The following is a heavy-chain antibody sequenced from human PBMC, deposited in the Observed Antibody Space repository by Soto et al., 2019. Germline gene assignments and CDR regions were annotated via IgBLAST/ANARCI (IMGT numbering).Heavy chain of an antibody. D-gene: IGHD3-10*01. J-gene: IGHJ5*02. CDR3: AREPISTPRGVTQVDP. CDR1: GAPISSGVFY. CDR2: IYNSGTT. V-gene: IGHV4-31*03. Sequence: TLSLTCNVSGAPISSGVFYWSWIRQHPGKGPEWIGYIYNSGTTCYNPSLGSRVTMSLYAAKNHFSLELRSVTVADTAVYYCAREPISTPRGVTQVDPWGQGTQVTGSS.